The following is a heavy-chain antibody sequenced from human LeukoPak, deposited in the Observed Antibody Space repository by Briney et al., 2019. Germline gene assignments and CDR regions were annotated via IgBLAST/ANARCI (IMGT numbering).Heavy chain of an antibody. V-gene: IGHV3-33*01. Sequence: GRSLRLSCAASGFTFSSYGMHWGRQAPGRGLEWVAVIWYDGSNKYYVDSVKGRFTISRDNSKNTLYMQMNSLRAEDTAVYYCARGAYGSGTYHDFDIWGQGTMVTVSS. J-gene: IGHJ3*02. CDR3: ARGAYGSGTYHDFDI. CDR2: IWYDGSNK. CDR1: GFTFSSYG. D-gene: IGHD3-10*01.